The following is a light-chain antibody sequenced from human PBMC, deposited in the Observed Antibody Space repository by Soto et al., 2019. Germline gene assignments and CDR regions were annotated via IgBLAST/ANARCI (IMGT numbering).Light chain of an antibody. V-gene: IGKV1-5*03. CDR3: QHYNSYSEA. J-gene: IGKJ1*01. CDR1: QSISNW. CDR2: KVS. Sequence: DIQMTQSPSSLSASVEDRVTITCRASQSISNWLAWYQQKPGKAPKLLIYKVSTLKSGVPSRFSGSGSGTEFTLTISSLQPDDFATYYCQHYNSYSEAFGQGTKVDI.